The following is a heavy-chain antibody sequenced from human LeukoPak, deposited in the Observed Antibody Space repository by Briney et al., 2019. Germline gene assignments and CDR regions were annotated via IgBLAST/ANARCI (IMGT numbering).Heavy chain of an antibody. CDR2: IDQDGSDK. CDR3: ARDPFSLTVAGGPPIDY. J-gene: IGHJ4*02. Sequence: PGGSLRLSCAASGFTFTTYWMSWVRQAPGQGLEWVANIDQDGSDKYYVDSVKGRLTISRDNAKNSLYLQMNSLRAEDTAVCYCARDPFSLTVAGGPPIDYWGQGTLVTVSS. CDR1: GFTFTTYW. V-gene: IGHV3-7*01. D-gene: IGHD6-19*01.